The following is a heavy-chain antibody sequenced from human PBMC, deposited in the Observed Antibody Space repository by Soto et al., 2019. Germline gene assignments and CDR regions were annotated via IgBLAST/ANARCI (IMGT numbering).Heavy chain of an antibody. Sequence: EVQLVESGGGLVQPGGSRKLSCEASGFTFSNYNMNWVRQAPGKGLEWLAYISTTRTTIYYADSVKGRFTIARDNVKSSLYLYMNSLRDEDTAVYYGARDRVGLDYWGQGTLVTVSS. J-gene: IGHJ4*02. D-gene: IGHD3-16*01. CDR3: ARDRVGLDY. CDR1: GFTFSNYN. CDR2: ISTTRTTI. V-gene: IGHV3-48*02.